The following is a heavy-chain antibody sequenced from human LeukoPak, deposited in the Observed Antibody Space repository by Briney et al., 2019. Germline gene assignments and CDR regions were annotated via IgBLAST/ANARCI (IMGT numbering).Heavy chain of an antibody. CDR1: GFTFSSYG. Sequence: PGGSLRLSCAASGFTFSSYGMHWVRQAPGKGLEWVAVIWYDGSKEYYADSVKGRFTISRDNSKNTLYLQMNSLRAEDTAVYYCAKGVSTNWFDPWGQGTLVTVSS. V-gene: IGHV3-33*06. CDR2: IWYDGSKE. J-gene: IGHJ5*02. CDR3: AKGVSTNWFDP. D-gene: IGHD2-8*01.